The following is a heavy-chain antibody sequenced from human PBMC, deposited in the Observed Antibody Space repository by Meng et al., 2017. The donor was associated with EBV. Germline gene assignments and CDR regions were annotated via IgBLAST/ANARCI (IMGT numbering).Heavy chain of an antibody. D-gene: IGHD6-13*01. CDR3: AHRRDEYSSSWYGWFDP. Sequence: HIPSQQSVPSLSKPTQTLSRTCTFSWFSLSTSGVGGGWIRQPPGKSLEWLALIYWDDDKRYSPSLKSRLTITKDTSKNQVVLTMTNMDPVDTATYYCAHRRDEYSSSWYGWFDPWGQGTLVTVSS. CDR1: WFSLSTSGVG. V-gene: IGHV2-5*02. CDR2: IYWDDDK. J-gene: IGHJ5*02.